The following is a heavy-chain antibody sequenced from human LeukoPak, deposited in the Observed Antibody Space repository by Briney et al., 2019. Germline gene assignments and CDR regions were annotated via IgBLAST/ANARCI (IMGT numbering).Heavy chain of an antibody. J-gene: IGHJ6*01. CDR1: GFTFDDYA. CDR3: AKGEGCSSTSCYSGYYYGMDV. CDR2: LSCNSGSI. V-gene: IGHV3-9*01. D-gene: IGHD2-2*02. Sequence: GGSLRLSCAASGFTFDDYAMHWVRQAPGKGLEWVSGLSCNSGSIGYADSVKGRFTISRDNAKNSLYLQMNSLSAEDTALYYCAKGEGCSSTSCYSGYYYGMDVWGQGTTVTVSS.